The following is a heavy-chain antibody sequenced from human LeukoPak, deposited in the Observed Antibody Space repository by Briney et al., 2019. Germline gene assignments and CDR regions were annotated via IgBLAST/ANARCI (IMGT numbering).Heavy chain of an antibody. CDR2: IDSSGGSA. V-gene: IGHV3-64*02. Sequence: GGSLRLSCAASGFTFSAYAMHWVRQAPGKGLEYVSAIDSSGGSAYYADSVKGRFTISRDNSKNTLFLRMGSLRVEDMAVYYCARGHEYRGYGQDYWGQGTLVTVSS. CDR1: GFTFSAYA. CDR3: ARGHEYRGYGQDY. J-gene: IGHJ4*02. D-gene: IGHD5-12*01.